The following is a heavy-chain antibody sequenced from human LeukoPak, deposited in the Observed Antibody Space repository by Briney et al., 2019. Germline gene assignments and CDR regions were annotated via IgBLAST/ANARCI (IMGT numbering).Heavy chain of an antibody. Sequence: PGGSLRLSCAASGFTFSSYGMHWVRQAPGKGLEWVAVISYDGSNKYYADSVKGRFTISRDNSKNTLYLQMNSLRAEDTAVYYCAREYLWLYTWEAFDIWGQGTMVTVSS. CDR3: AREYLWLYTWEAFDI. CDR2: ISYDGSNK. CDR1: GFTFSSYG. D-gene: IGHD2-2*02. V-gene: IGHV3-30*03. J-gene: IGHJ3*02.